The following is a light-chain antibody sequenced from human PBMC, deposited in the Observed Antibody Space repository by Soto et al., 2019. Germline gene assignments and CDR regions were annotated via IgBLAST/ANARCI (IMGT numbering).Light chain of an antibody. Sequence: QSVLTQPPSVSGAPGQRVTISCTGSSSNIGAGYDVHWYQQLPGTAPKLLIYGNSNRPSGVPDRFSGYKSGTSASLAITGLLPEDEADYYCQSYDSSLSGWVFGGGTKLTVL. CDR1: SSNIGAGYD. CDR2: GNS. V-gene: IGLV1-40*01. J-gene: IGLJ3*02. CDR3: QSYDSSLSGWV.